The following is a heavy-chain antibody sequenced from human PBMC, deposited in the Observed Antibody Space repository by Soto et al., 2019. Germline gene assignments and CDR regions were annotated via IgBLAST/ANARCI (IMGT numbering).Heavy chain of an antibody. CDR1: GFTFSSYS. Sequence: EVQLVESGGGLVKPGGSLRLSCAASGFTFSSYSMNWVRQAPGKGLEWVSSISSSSSYIYYADSVKGRFTISRDNAKNSLYLQMNSLRAEDTAVYYCASGATGSSWPDYWGQGTLVTVSS. J-gene: IGHJ4*02. CDR3: ASGATGSSWPDY. D-gene: IGHD6-13*01. V-gene: IGHV3-21*01. CDR2: ISSSSSYI.